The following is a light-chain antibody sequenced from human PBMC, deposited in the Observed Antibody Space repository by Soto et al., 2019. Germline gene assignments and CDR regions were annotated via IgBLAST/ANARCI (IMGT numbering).Light chain of an antibody. CDR2: GAS. V-gene: IGKV3-20*01. CDR3: QQYGSSPRT. Sequence: EIVMTQSPAPLSVSPGERATLYCRASQGVSSNLAWYQQKPGQAPRLLIYGASRRATGIPDRFSGSGSGTDFTLTISRPEPEDFAVYYCQQYGSSPRTFGQGTKVDIK. CDR1: QGVSSN. J-gene: IGKJ1*01.